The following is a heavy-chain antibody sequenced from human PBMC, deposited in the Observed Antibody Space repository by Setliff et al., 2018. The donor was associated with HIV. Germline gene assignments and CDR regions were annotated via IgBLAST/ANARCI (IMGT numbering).Heavy chain of an antibody. CDR1: GGSFSGYY. CDR3: ASPKERYYYGSGTDVREYYGMDV. Sequence: PSETLSLTCAVYGGSFSGYYWSWIRQPPGKGLEWIGEINHSGSTNYNPSLKSRVTISVDTSKNQFSLKLSSVTAADTAVYYCASPKERYYYGSGTDVREYYGMDVWGQGTTVTVSS. D-gene: IGHD3-10*01. V-gene: IGHV4-34*01. J-gene: IGHJ6*02. CDR2: INHSGST.